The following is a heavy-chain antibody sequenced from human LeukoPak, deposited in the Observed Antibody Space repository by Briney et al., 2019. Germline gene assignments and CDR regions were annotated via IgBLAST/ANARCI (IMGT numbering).Heavy chain of an antibody. CDR3: ARDNALGWYSSSWDNWFDP. D-gene: IGHD6-13*01. V-gene: IGHV3-7*01. J-gene: IGHJ5*02. CDR2: LKQDGREK. CDR1: GFTFSSLL. Sequence: GGPLSLSCAASGFTFSSLLMSWLRQAPGKRLEWVANLKQDGREKYYVDYVKGRFTISRDNAKNSLYLQMNSLRAEDTAVYYCARDNALGWYSSSWDNWFDPWGQGTLVTVSS.